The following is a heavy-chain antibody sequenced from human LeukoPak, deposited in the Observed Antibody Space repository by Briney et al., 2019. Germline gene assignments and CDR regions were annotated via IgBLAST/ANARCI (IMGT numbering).Heavy chain of an antibody. CDR1: GGSISSGSYY. V-gene: IGHV4-30-4*08. CDR2: IYYSGST. CDR3: ARAIAAAGTRFDP. D-gene: IGHD6-13*01. Sequence: PSQTLSLTCTVSGGSISSGSYYWSWIRQPPGKGLEWIGYIYYSGSTYYNPSLKSRVTISVDTSKNQFSLKLSSVTAADTAVYYCARAIAAAGTRFDPWGQGTLVTVSS. J-gene: IGHJ5*02.